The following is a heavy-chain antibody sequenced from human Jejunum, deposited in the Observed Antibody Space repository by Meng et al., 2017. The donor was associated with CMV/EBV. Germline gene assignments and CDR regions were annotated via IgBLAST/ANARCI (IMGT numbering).Heavy chain of an antibody. V-gene: IGHV2-26*01. D-gene: IGHD5-18*01. Sequence: GFSLYNARMGVSWIRQPPGKALEWLAHIFSEDEKYFSASLKSRLSISKDPSKSQVVLTMTNMDPADTGAYYCARKGYSYGAPLDFWGQGTLVTVSS. CDR2: IFSEDEK. CDR3: ARKGYSYGAPLDF. CDR1: GFSLYNARMG. J-gene: IGHJ4*02.